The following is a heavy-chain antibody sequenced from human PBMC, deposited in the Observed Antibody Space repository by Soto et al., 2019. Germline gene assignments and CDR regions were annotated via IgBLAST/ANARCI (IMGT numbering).Heavy chain of an antibody. CDR2: IIPIFDTA. CDR1: GGTFSSYA. J-gene: IGHJ6*02. CDR3: AGHSSGVPGYYYGMDV. Sequence: QVQLVQSGAEVKKPGSSVKVSCKASGGTFSSYAISWVRQAPGQGLEWMGGIIPIFDTADYAQKFQGRVTSTADESTTTAYMELSSLRSEDTAVYYCAGHSSGVPGYYYGMDVWGQGTTVTVSS. D-gene: IGHD3-22*01. V-gene: IGHV1-69*12.